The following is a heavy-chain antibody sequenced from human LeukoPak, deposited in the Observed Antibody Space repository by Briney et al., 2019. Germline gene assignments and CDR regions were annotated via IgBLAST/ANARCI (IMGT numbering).Heavy chain of an antibody. V-gene: IGHV1-46*01. J-gene: IGHJ3*02. CDR1: GYTFTSYY. Sequence: VASVKVSCKASGYTFTSYYMHWVRQAPGQGLEWMGIINPSGGSTSYAQKFQGRVTMTRDTSTSTVYMELSSLRSEDTAVYYCARVSSLTPDLDAFDIWGQGTMVTVSS. D-gene: IGHD2-2*01. CDR2: INPSGGST. CDR3: ARVSSLTPDLDAFDI.